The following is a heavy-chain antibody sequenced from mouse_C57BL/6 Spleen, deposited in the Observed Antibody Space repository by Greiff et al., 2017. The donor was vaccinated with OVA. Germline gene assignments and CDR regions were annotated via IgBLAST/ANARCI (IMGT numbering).Heavy chain of an antibody. V-gene: IGHV2-9-1*01. CDR3: ARSTAQVTWEY. Sequence: VQLVESRPGLVAPSQSLSITCTVSVFSLTSYAISGVRQPPGKGLEWLGVIWTGGGSNFNSALKSQLRIRKDNSKSEVILKMNRPQTDDAARYYCARSTAQVTWEYWGKVATLTVS. CDR2: IWTGGGS. D-gene: IGHD3-2*02. CDR1: VFSLTSYA. J-gene: IGHJ2*01.